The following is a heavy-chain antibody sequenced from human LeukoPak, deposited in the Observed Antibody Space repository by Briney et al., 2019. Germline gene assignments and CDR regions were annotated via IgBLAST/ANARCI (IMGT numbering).Heavy chain of an antibody. V-gene: IGHV1-2*02. J-gene: IGHJ4*02. D-gene: IGHD1-1*01. CDR2: INPNSGGT. CDR1: GYTFTGYY. CDR3: ARSHDNIDY. Sequence: ASVKVSCKASGYTFTGYYMHWVRQAPGQGLEWMGWINPNSGGTNYAQKFQGRVTMTRDTSTSTVYMELSSLRSEDTAVYYCARSHDNIDYWGQGTLVTVSS.